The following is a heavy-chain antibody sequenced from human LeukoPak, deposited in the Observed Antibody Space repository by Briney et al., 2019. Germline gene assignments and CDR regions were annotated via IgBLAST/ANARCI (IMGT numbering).Heavy chain of an antibody. V-gene: IGHV4-39*01. CDR2: VYYSGST. Sequence: PSETLSLTCTVSGGSISSSSYYWGWIRQPPGKGLEWIGSVYYSGSTYYNPSLKSRVTISVDTSKSQFSLKLSSVTAADTAVYYCAGRIIADGIDAFPTWGQGTRVTVSS. CDR3: AGRIIADGIDAFPT. J-gene: IGHJ3*02. CDR1: GGSISSSSYY. D-gene: IGHD6-13*01.